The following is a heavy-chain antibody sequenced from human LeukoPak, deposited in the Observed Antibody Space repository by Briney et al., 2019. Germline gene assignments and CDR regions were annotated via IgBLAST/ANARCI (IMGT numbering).Heavy chain of an antibody. D-gene: IGHD1-26*01. V-gene: IGHV3-11*01. CDR1: GFTFSDYN. J-gene: IGHJ4*02. Sequence: PGGSLRLSCAASGFTFSDYNMRWIRQAPGKGLEWVSSISRSGSTKYYADSVKGRFTISRDNAKNSLFLQMNSLRAEDTAVYYCAKGINSGSSPCDFDYWGQGTLVTVSS. CDR3: AKGINSGSSPCDFDY. CDR2: ISRSGSTK.